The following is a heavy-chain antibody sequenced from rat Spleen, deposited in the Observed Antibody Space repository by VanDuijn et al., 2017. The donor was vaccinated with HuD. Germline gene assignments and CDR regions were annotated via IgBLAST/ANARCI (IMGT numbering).Heavy chain of an antibody. CDR2: ISYDGSST. V-gene: IGHV5-29*01. CDR3: ARHDYGGYGRFDY. Sequence: EVKLVESGGGLVQPGRSLKLSCAASGFNFNDYWMAWVRQAPTKGLEWVATISYDGSSTYYRDSVKGRFTISRDNAKSTLYLQMDSLRSEDTATYYCARHDYGGYGRFDYWGQGVMVTVSS. D-gene: IGHD1-11*01. CDR1: GFNFNDYW. J-gene: IGHJ2*01.